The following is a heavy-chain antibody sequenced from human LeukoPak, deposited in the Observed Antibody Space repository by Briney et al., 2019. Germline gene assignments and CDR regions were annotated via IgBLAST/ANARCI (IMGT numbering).Heavy chain of an antibody. J-gene: IGHJ4*02. V-gene: IGHV4-59*01. CDR3: ARGHGDPLFDF. D-gene: IGHD4-17*01. CDR2: ISYSGSS. CDR1: RGSISSYY. Sequence: SETLSLTCTVSRGSISSYYWSWIRQPPGKGLEWIGYISYSGSSNYSPSLKSRVTISVDTSKKQFSLKLSSVTAADTAVYCCARGHGDPLFDFWGQGTLVTVSS.